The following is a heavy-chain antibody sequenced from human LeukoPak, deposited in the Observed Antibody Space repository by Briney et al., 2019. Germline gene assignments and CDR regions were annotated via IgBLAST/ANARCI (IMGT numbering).Heavy chain of an antibody. D-gene: IGHD4-23*01. V-gene: IGHV4-4*09. CDR2: IYTSGST. Sequence: SETLSLTCAVSGGSISSYYWSWIRQPPGKGLEWIGYIYTSGSTNYNPSLKSRVTISVDTSKNQFSLKLSSVTAADTAVYYCAAGNSEGFDYWGQGTLVTVSS. CDR3: AAGNSEGFDY. J-gene: IGHJ4*02. CDR1: GGSISSYY.